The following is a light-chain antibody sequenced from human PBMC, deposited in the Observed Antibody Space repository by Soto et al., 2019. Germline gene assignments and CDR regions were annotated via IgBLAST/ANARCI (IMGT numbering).Light chain of an antibody. J-gene: IGKJ1*01. CDR3: KQYTTYTPRT. CDR1: QSIHTS. Sequence: TVSLYKGERATLSCRASQSIHTSLAWYQQKSGKPPRLVIYKASSLESGVPSRFSGSGSGTEFTLTISSLQPDDFATQYCKQYTTYTPRTFGQGTMADI. CDR2: KAS. V-gene: IGKV1-5*03.